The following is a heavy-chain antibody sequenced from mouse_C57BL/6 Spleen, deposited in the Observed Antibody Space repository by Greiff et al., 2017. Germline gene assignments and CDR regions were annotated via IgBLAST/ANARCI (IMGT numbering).Heavy chain of an antibody. V-gene: IGHV3-1*01. D-gene: IGHD2-4*01. Sequence: EVQLQESGPGMVKPSQSLSLTCTVTGYSITSGYDWHWIRHFPGNKLEWMGYISSSGSTNYNPSLKSRISITHDTSKNHFFLKLNSVTTEDTATYYCARGDYDDAMDYWGQGTSVTVSS. CDR2: ISSSGST. J-gene: IGHJ4*01. CDR3: ARGDYDDAMDY. CDR1: GYSITSGYD.